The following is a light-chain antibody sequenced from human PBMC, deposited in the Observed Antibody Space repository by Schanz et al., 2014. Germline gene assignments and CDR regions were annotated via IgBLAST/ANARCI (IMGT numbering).Light chain of an antibody. Sequence: QSALTQPPSASGSPGQSVTISCTGTSSDVGGYNYVSWYQQHPGKAPKLMIYEVSNRPSGVSNRFSGSKSGNTASLTVSGLQAEDEADYYCNSYAGSNNWVFGGGTKLTVL. CDR2: EVS. V-gene: IGLV2-8*01. CDR1: SSDVGGYNY. J-gene: IGLJ3*02. CDR3: NSYAGSNNWV.